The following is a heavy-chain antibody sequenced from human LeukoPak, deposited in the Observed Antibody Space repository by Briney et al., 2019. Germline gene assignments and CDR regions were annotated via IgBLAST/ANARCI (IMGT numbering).Heavy chain of an antibody. CDR2: IYYSYVA. CDR3: ASVSGGRRDAFHI. CDR1: GGSISHYY. J-gene: IGHJ3*02. Sequence: SETLSLTCTVSGGSISHYYWTWSRQPPGKGLELVGYIYYSYVANYNPSLKSRVPISVDTSKNKFSLKLTSVTAADTAVDDFASVSGGRRDAFHIWGQGTMVTV. V-gene: IGHV4-59*01. D-gene: IGHD2-8*02.